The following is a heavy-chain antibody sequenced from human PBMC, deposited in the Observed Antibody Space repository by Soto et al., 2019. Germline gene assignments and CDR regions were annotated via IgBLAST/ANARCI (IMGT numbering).Heavy chain of an antibody. CDR2: INHSGST. CDR3: ASGYSYGNFDY. V-gene: IGHV4-34*01. CDR1: GGSFSGYY. Sequence: PSETLSLTCAVYGGSFSGYYWSWIRQPPGKGLEWIGEINHSGSTNHNPSLKSRVTISVDTSKNQFSLKLSSVTAADTAVYYCASGYSYGNFDYWGQGTLVTVSS. J-gene: IGHJ4*02. D-gene: IGHD5-18*01.